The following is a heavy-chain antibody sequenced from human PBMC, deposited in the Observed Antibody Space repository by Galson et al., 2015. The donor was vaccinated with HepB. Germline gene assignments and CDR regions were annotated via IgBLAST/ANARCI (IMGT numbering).Heavy chain of an antibody. CDR1: GFTFSDYY. J-gene: IGHJ4*02. D-gene: IGHD3-10*01. CDR2: ISSSSSYT. Sequence: SLRLSCAASGFTFSDYYMSWIRQAPGKGLEWVSYISSSSSYTNYADSVKGRFTISRDNAKNSLYLQMNSLRAEDTAVYYCARVGFYGSGSQYFDYWGQGTLVTVSS. V-gene: IGHV3-11*06. CDR3: ARVGFYGSGSQYFDY.